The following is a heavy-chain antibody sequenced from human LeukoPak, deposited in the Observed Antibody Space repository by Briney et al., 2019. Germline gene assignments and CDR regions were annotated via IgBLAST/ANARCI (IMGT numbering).Heavy chain of an antibody. CDR3: ARGTYGDYVY. D-gene: IGHD4-17*01. CDR1: GGSISSSSYY. CDR2: IYYSGST. V-gene: IGHV4-39*01. Sequence: SETLSLTCTVSGGSISSSSYYWGWIRQPPGKGLEWIGSIYYSGSTYYNPSLKSRVTISVDTSKNQFSLKLSSVTAADTAVYYCARGTYGDYVYWGQGTLVTVSS. J-gene: IGHJ4*02.